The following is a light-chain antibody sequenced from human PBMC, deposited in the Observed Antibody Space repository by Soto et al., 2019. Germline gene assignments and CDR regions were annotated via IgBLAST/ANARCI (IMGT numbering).Light chain of an antibody. Sequence: QMTQSPSSLPASVGDRLTITCRESRDIGSDLSWYQQKPGEVPKLLIYAASRLHSGVPSRFSGGGSGTDFTLTISSLQPEDFAMYYCQQSYSARTWTFGQGTKVDIK. J-gene: IGKJ1*01. V-gene: IGKV1-39*01. CDR2: AAS. CDR3: QQSYSARTWT. CDR1: RDIGSD.